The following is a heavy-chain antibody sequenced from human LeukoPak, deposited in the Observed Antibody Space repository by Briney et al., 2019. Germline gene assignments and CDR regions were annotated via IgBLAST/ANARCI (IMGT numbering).Heavy chain of an antibody. Sequence: GRSLRLSRAASGFTFDDYAMHWVRQAPGKGLEWVSGISWNSGSIGYADSVKGRFTISRDNAKNSLYLQMNSLRAEDTALYYCAKGYCSSTSCYHFDYWGQGTLVTVSS. J-gene: IGHJ4*02. CDR1: GFTFDDYA. CDR2: ISWNSGSI. V-gene: IGHV3-9*01. D-gene: IGHD2-2*01. CDR3: AKGYCSSTSCYHFDY.